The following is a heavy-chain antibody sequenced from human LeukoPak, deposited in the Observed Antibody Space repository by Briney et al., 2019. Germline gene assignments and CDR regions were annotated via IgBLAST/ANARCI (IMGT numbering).Heavy chain of an antibody. CDR1: GFTFGDYA. CDR2: IRSKAYGETA. Sequence: GGSLRLSCTASGFTFGDYAMSWIRQAPGKGLEWVGFIRSKAYGETADYAASVKGRFTISRDDSKAIAYLQMYSLKTEDTAVYHCTRDRGAYNLYDYWGQGTLVTVSS. D-gene: IGHD1-1*01. V-gene: IGHV3-49*03. CDR3: TRDRGAYNLYDY. J-gene: IGHJ4*02.